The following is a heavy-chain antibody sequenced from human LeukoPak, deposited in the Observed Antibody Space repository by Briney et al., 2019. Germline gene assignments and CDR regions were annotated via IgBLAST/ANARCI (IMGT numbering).Heavy chain of an antibody. J-gene: IGHJ5*02. CDR3: ATPRMNDFWSGYYAMFDP. V-gene: IGHV1-18*01. CDR1: GYTFTSYG. CDR2: ISAYNGNT. Sequence: ASVKVSCKASGYTFTSYGISWVRQAPGQGLEWMGWISAYNGNTNYAQKLQGRVTMTTDTSTSTAYMELRSLRSDDTAVYYCATPRMNDFWSGYYAMFDPWGQGTLVTVSS. D-gene: IGHD3-3*01.